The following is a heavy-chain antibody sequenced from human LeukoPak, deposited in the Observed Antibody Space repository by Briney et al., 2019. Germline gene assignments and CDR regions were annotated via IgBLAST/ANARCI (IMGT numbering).Heavy chain of an antibody. CDR2: IIPIFGTA. V-gene: IGHV1-69*01. D-gene: IGHD3-10*01. Sequence: SVKVSCKASGGTFSSYAISWVRQAPGRGLEWMGGIIPIFGTANYAQKFQGRVTITADESTSTAYMELSSLRSEDTAVYYCARESATMVRGVIGWFDPWGQGTLVTVSS. J-gene: IGHJ5*02. CDR1: GGTFSSYA. CDR3: ARESATMVRGVIGWFDP.